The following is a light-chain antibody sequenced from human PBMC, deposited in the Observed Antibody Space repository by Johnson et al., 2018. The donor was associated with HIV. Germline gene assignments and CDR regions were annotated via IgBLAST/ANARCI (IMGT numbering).Light chain of an antibody. CDR2: END. CDR3: GTWDSSLSTSV. J-gene: IGLJ1*01. CDR1: SSNIGNNY. V-gene: IGLV1-51*02. Sequence: QSVLTQPPSVSAAPGQKVTISCSGSSSNIGNNYVSWYRQLPGTAPKVLIYENDKRPSGIPDRFSGSKSGTSATLGITGLQTGDEADYYCGTWDSSLSTSVFGTGTKVTVL.